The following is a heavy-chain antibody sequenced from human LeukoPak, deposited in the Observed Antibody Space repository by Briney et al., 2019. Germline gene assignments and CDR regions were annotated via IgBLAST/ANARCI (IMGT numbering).Heavy chain of an antibody. CDR1: GFRFNTYW. J-gene: IGHJ4*02. CDR2: INPDGRST. Sequence: PGGSLRLSCAASGFRFNTYWMHWVRQAPGKGLVWVSRINPDGRSTDYANSVKGRFTISRDNAKNTLYLQMNSLRVEDTATYYCAKVDGTGSSVFDYWGQGTLVPVSS. CDR3: AKVDGTGSSVFDY. D-gene: IGHD6-19*01. V-gene: IGHV3-74*01.